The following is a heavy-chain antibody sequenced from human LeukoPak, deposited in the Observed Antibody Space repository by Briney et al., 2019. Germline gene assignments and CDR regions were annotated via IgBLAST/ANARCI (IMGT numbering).Heavy chain of an antibody. J-gene: IGHJ4*02. CDR1: GYTLTNYY. V-gene: IGHV1-2*02. CDR3: ATDPPIDSGSRPGLYY. Sequence: ASVKVSCKASGYTLTNYYMHWVRQAPGQGLEWMGWINPNSGGTNYAQKFQGRVTMTEDTSTDTAYMELSSLRSEDTAVYYCATDPPIDSGSRPGLYYWGQGTLVTVSS. CDR2: INPNSGGT. D-gene: IGHD1-26*01.